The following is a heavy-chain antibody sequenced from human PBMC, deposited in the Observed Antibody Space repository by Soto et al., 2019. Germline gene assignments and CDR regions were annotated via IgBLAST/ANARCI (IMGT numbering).Heavy chain of an antibody. D-gene: IGHD5-12*01. V-gene: IGHV3-23*01. Sequence: PVGSLRLPCAASGFTFRSHAISWVRQAPGKGLEWVSAISGNGGNTYYADSVKGRFTISRDNSKNTLYLQMNSLRAEDTAVYYCAEDSKGGVATKFEYWVQGNLVTVT. CDR2: ISGNGGNT. J-gene: IGHJ4*02. CDR3: AEDSKGGVATKFEY. CDR1: GFTFRSHA.